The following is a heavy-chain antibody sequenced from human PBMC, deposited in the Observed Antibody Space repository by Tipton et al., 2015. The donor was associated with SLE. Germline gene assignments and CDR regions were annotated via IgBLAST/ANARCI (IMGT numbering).Heavy chain of an antibody. V-gene: IGHV3-43*02. D-gene: IGHD6-19*01. CDR2: ISGDGGST. J-gene: IGHJ4*02. Sequence: GSLRLSCVASGFTFDDYAMHWVRQAPGKGLEWVSLISGDGGSTYYADSVKGRFTISRDNSKNSLYLQMNSLRSEDTALYYCAKDVTQWLGTDYWGQGTLVTVSS. CDR3: AKDVTQWLGTDY. CDR1: GFTFDDYA.